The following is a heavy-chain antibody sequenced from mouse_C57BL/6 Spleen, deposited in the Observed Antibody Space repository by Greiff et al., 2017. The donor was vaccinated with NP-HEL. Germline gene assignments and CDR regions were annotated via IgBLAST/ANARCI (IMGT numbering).Heavy chain of an antibody. J-gene: IGHJ2*01. CDR1: GYAFSSYW. Sequence: QVQLQQSGAELVKPGASVKISCKASGYAFSSYWMNWVKQRPGKGLEWIGQIYPGDGDTNYNGKFKGKATLTADKSSSTAYMQLSSLTSEDSAVYFCARSITTVVFDYWGQGTTLTVSS. CDR3: ARSITTVVFDY. D-gene: IGHD1-1*01. V-gene: IGHV1-80*01. CDR2: IYPGDGDT.